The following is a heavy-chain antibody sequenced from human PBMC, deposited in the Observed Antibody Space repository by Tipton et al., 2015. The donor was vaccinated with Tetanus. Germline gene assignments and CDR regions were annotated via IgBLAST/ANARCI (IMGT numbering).Heavy chain of an antibody. D-gene: IGHD6-6*01. CDR2: MFYSGTT. CDR1: GSAISNYY. V-gene: IGHV4-59*03. Sequence: TLSLTCSVSGSAISNYYWSWIRQPPGKGLEWIGYMFYSGTTKYNPSLKSRVAISVDRSKNEFSLQLRSVTAADTAVYYCAVRDSSPWGFDPWGPGTLVTVTS. J-gene: IGHJ5*02. CDR3: AVRDSSPWGFDP.